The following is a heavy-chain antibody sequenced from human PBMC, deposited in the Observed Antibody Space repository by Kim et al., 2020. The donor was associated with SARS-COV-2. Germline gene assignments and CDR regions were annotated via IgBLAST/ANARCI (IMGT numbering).Heavy chain of an antibody. Sequence: ADAVKGRFTISRDNSKNTLYLQMNSLRAADTAVYYCAKGAILTGYLFDYWGQGTLVTVSS. V-gene: IGHV3-23*01. CDR3: AKGAILTGYLFDY. D-gene: IGHD3-9*01. J-gene: IGHJ4*02.